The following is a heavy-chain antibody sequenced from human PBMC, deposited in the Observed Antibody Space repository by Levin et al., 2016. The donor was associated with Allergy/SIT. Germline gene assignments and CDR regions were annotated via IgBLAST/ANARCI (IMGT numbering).Heavy chain of an antibody. J-gene: IGHJ4*02. V-gene: IGHV4-59*01. CDR2: IYYSGST. D-gene: IGHD6-19*01. CDR3: ARTSTVAGQFDY. Sequence: SETLSLTCAVYGGSFSGYYWSWIRQPPGKGLEWIGYIYYSGSTNYNPSLKSRVTISVDTSKNQFSLKLSSVTAADTAVYYCARTSTVAGQFDYWGQGTLVTVSS. CDR1: GGSFSGYY.